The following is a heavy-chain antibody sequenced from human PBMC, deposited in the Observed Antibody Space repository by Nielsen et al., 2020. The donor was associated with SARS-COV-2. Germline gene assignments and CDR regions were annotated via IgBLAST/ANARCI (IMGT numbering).Heavy chain of an antibody. Sequence: GGSLRLSCAASGFTFSSYGMHWVRQAPGKGLEWVAVISYDGSNKYYADSVKGRFTISRDNSKNSLYLQMNSLRAEDTAVYYCARDRGITFGGPDYWGQGTLVTVSS. V-gene: IGHV3-30*03. CDR1: GFTFSSYG. D-gene: IGHD3-16*01. CDR3: ARDRGITFGGPDY. J-gene: IGHJ4*02. CDR2: ISYDGSNK.